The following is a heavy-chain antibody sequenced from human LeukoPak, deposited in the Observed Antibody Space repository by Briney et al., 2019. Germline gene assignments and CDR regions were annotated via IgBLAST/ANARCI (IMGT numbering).Heavy chain of an antibody. CDR2: ISSSGTAI. Sequence: GGSLRLSCAASGFTFSSYEMNWVRQAPGKGLEWVSYISSSGTAIYYADSVKGRFTISRDNAKNSLYLHMNSLRAEDTAVYYCARGSSSWPYFDYWGQGTLVTVSS. CDR1: GFTFSSYE. V-gene: IGHV3-48*03. D-gene: IGHD6-13*01. J-gene: IGHJ4*02. CDR3: ARGSSSWPYFDY.